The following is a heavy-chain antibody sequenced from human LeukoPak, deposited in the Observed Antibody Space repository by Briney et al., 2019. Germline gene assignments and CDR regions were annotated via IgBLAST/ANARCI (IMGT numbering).Heavy chain of an antibody. J-gene: IGHJ6*03. CDR1: GFTFSSYG. CDR2: IRYDGSNK. Sequence: SGGSLRLYCAASGFTFSSYGMHWVRQAPGKGLEWVAFIRYDGSNKYYADSVKGRFTISRDNSKNTLYLQMNSLRAEDTAVYYCAKDMGRELPPYYYYYYMDVWGKGTTVTVSS. CDR3: AKDMGRELPPYYYYYYMDV. D-gene: IGHD1-26*01. V-gene: IGHV3-30*02.